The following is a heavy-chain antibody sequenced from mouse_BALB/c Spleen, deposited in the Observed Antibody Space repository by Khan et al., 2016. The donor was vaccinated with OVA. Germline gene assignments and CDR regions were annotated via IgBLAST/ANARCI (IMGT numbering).Heavy chain of an antibody. CDR2: IKPSTGYT. J-gene: IGHJ2*01. D-gene: IGHD1-1*01. V-gene: IGHV1-7*01. CDR3: ARRGLRWDFDY. Sequence: VQLQQSGAELAKPGASVKMSCKASGYTFINYWILWVKQRPGQGLEWIGYIKPSTGYTEYNQNSKDKATLTADKSSSTAYMQLSSLASEDSAVYYCARRGLRWDFDYWGQGTTLTVSS. CDR1: GYTFINYW.